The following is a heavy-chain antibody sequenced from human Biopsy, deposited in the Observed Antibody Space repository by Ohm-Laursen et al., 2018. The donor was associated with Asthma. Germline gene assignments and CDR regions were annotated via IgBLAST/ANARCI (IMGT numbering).Heavy chain of an antibody. D-gene: IGHD6-13*01. CDR3: ERGPAWQQLDN. Sequence: SLRLSCAASGFTFSSYWMHWVRQAPGKGLVWVSRINSDGSSTSYADSVKGRFTISRDNAKNTLYLEMNSLRAEDTAVYYCERGPAWQQLDNWGQGTLVTVSS. CDR1: GFTFSSYW. V-gene: IGHV3-74*01. J-gene: IGHJ4*02. CDR2: INSDGSST.